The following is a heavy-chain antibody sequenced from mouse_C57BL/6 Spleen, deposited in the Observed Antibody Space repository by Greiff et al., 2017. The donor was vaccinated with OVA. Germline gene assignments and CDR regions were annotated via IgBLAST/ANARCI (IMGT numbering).Heavy chain of an antibody. CDR3: ARRRNYYGSSYGYFDV. CDR1: GYAFSSSW. CDR2: IYPGDGDT. V-gene: IGHV1-82*01. Sequence: VKVVESGPELVKPGASVKISCKASGYAFSSSWLNWVKQRPGKGLEWIGRIYPGDGDTNYNGKFKGKATLTADKSSSTAYMQLSSLTSEDSAVYFCARRRNYYGSSYGYFDVWGTGTTVTVSS. D-gene: IGHD1-1*01. J-gene: IGHJ1*03.